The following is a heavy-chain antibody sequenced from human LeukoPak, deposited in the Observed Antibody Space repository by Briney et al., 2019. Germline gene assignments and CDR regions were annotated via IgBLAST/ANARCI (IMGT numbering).Heavy chain of an antibody. V-gene: IGHV3-21*01. Sequence: GGSLRLSCAASGFTFSSYSMNWVRQAPGKGLEWVSSISSSSSYIYYADSVKGRFTISRDNAKNSLYLQMNSLRAEDTAVNYCARGRRATVDFDYWGQGTLVTVSS. CDR1: GFTFSSYS. J-gene: IGHJ4*02. D-gene: IGHD4-23*01. CDR3: ARGRRATVDFDY. CDR2: ISSSSSYI.